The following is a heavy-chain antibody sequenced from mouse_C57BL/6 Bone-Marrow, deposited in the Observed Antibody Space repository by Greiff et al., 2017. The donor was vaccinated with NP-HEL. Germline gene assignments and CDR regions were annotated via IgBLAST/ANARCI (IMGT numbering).Heavy chain of an antibody. CDR3: AREGLPAWFAY. CDR1: GFTFSSYA. Sequence: EVQGVESGGGLVKPGGSLKLSCAASGFTFSSYAMSWVRQTPEKRLEWVATISDGGSYTYYPDNVKGRFTISRDNAKNNLYLQMSHLKSEDTAMYYCAREGLPAWFAYWGQGTLVTVSA. D-gene: IGHD3-3*01. J-gene: IGHJ3*01. V-gene: IGHV5-4*01. CDR2: ISDGGSYT.